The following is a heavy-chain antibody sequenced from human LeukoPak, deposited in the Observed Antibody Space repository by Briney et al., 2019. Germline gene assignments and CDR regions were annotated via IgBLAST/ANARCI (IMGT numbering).Heavy chain of an antibody. CDR1: GYTLTGLS. V-gene: IGHV1-24*01. CDR2: FDPEDGET. D-gene: IGHD6-19*01. CDR3: ATRSSGWSNDAFDI. Sequence: ASVKVSCKVSGYTLTGLSMHWVRQAPGKGLEWMGGFDPEDGETIYAQKFQGRVTMTEDTSTDTAYMELSSLRSEDTAVYYCATRSSGWSNDAFDIWGQGTMVTVSS. J-gene: IGHJ3*02.